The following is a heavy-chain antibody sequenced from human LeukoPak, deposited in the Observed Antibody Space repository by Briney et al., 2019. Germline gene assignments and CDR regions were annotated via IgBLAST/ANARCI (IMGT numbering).Heavy chain of an antibody. Sequence: GGSLRLSCAAAGFTFSSYSMKWVRQAPGKGLEWVSSISRSSSYIYYADSVKGRFTISRDNAKNSLYLQMNSLRAEDTAVYYCAKGTSSGWYFDYWGQGTLVTVSS. J-gene: IGHJ4*02. D-gene: IGHD6-19*01. CDR2: ISRSSSYI. CDR1: GFTFSSYS. V-gene: IGHV3-21*01. CDR3: AKGTSSGWYFDY.